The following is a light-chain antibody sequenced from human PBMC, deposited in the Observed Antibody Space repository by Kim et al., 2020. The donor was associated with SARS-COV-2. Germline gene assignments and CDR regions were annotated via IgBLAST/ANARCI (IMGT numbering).Light chain of an antibody. J-gene: IGKJ2*01. V-gene: IGKV4-1*01. CDR2: WAS. CDR1: QSVLYSSNNKNY. Sequence: DIVMTQSPDSLAVSLGERATINCKSSQSVLYSSNNKNYLAWYQQKPGQPPKLLIYWASTRESGVPDQFSGSGSGTDFTLTISSLQAEDVAVYYCQQYYSTPYTFGQGTKLEI. CDR3: QQYYSTPYT.